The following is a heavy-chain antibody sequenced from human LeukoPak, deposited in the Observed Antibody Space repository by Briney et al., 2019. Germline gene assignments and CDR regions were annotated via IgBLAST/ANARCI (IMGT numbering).Heavy chain of an antibody. CDR2: INHSGST. D-gene: IGHD5-18*01. Sequence: PSETLSLTCAVYGGSFSGYYWSRIRQPPGKGLEWIGEINHSGSTNYNPSLKSRVTISVDTSKNQFSLKLSSVTAADTAVYYCARGRKLYFRSMVTSKSLASHFDYWGQGTLVTVSS. CDR1: GGSFSGYY. J-gene: IGHJ4*02. V-gene: IGHV4-34*01. CDR3: ARGRKLYFRSMVTSKSLASHFDY.